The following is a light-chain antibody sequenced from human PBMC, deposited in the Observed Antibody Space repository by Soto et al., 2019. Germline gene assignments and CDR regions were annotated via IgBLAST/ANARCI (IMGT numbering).Light chain of an antibody. Sequence: DIHMNQSPSTLSASVGDRVTITCRASQSISIWLAWYQQKPGKAPNLLIYKTSSLETGVPSRFSGSGSGTEFTLTISSLQPDDFATYYCQHWHDYSWTFGQGTKVEVK. CDR2: KTS. V-gene: IGKV1-5*03. CDR3: QHWHDYSWT. CDR1: QSISIW. J-gene: IGKJ1*01.